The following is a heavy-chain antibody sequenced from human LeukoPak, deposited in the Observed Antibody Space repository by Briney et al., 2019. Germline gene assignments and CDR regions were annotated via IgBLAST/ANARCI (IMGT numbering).Heavy chain of an antibody. CDR1: EFTVSSNY. CDR3: AKNGVNYWYFDL. J-gene: IGHJ2*01. Sequence: GGSLRLSCAASEFTVSSNYMSWVRQAPGRGLEWVSLIYANGYTTYADSVKGRFTISRDNSRNTLYLQMNSLRAEDTAVYYCAKNGVNYWYFDLWGRGTLVTVSS. D-gene: IGHD2-8*01. V-gene: IGHV3-66*01. CDR2: IYANGYT.